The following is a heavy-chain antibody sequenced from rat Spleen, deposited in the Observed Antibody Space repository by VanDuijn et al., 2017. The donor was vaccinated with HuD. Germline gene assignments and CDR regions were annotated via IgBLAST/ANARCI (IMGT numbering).Heavy chain of an antibody. CDR1: GFTFNNYW. CDR2: ITNTGGST. Sequence: EVQLMESGGGLVQPGRSLKLSCVASGFTFNNYWMTWIRQAPGKGLEWIASITNTGGSTYYPDSVKGRFTISRDNVKSTLYLQMNNLRSEDTAMYYCVRSDFDYWGQGVMVTVSS. CDR3: VRSDFDY. J-gene: IGHJ2*01. V-gene: IGHV5-31*01.